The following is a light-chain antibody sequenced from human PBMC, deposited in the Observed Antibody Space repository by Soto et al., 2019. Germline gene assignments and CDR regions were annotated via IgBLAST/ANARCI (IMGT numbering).Light chain of an antibody. J-gene: IGKJ1*01. CDR2: DAS. V-gene: IGKV1-5*01. CDR1: QSISSW. CDR3: QQYNSYSGT. Sequence: DIQMTQSPSTLSASVGDRVTLTCRASQSISSWLAWYQQQPGKAPKLLIYDASSLESGVPSRFSGSGSGTEFTLTISSLQPDDFATYYCQQYNSYSGTFGQGTKVEIK.